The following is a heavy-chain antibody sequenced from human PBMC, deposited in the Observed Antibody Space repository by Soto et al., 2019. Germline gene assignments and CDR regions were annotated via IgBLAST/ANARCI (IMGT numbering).Heavy chain of an antibody. Sequence: DTLSLTCTVSGVSVSSGSFYWAWIRQPPGKGLEWIGFGSYSGTTNYKPSLKSRVTISVDTSRSQISLKVSSLTAADTAVYYCARGATVTQYDYWGQGTLVTVSS. J-gene: IGHJ4*02. D-gene: IGHD4-17*01. CDR1: GVSVSSGSFY. CDR2: GSYSGTT. V-gene: IGHV4-61*01. CDR3: ARGATVTQYDY.